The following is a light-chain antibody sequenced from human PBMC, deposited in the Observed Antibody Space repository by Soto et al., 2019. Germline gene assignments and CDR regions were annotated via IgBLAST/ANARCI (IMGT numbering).Light chain of an antibody. Sequence: EIVLTQSPATLSLSPGERATLSCRASQSVSSYLGWYQQKPGQPPRLLIYDASYRATGIPARFSGSGSGTDFTLTINSLEPDDFAVYYCQQRSNWPRTFGQGTKVEI. CDR3: QQRSNWPRT. V-gene: IGKV3-11*01. CDR2: DAS. CDR1: QSVSSY. J-gene: IGKJ1*01.